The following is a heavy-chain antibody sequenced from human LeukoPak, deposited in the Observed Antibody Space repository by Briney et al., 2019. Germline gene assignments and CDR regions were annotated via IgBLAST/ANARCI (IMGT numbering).Heavy chain of an antibody. CDR3: AKGDCSSTNCYAYYYYYGMDV. J-gene: IGHJ6*02. CDR1: GFTVSSYG. CDR2: ISYDGSNK. V-gene: IGHV3-30*18. Sequence: GRSLRLSCAASGFTVSSYGMHWVRQAPGKGLEWVAVISYDGSNKYYADSVKGRFTISRDNSKNTLYLQMNSLRAEDTAVYYCAKGDCSSTNCYAYYYYYGMDVWGQGTTVTVSS. D-gene: IGHD2-2*01.